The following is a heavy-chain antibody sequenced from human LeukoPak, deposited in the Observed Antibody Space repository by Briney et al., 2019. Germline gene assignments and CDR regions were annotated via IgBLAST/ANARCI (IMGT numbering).Heavy chain of an antibody. CDR3: ASMSTYYDFWSGYSAAREYFDY. CDR2: ISSSGSTI. CDR1: GFTFSDYY. V-gene: IGHV3-11*01. Sequence: PGGSLRLSCAASGFTFSDYYMSWIRQAPGKGLEWVSYISSSGSTIYYADSVKGRFTISRDNAKNSLYLQMNSLRAEDTAVYYCASMSTYYDFWSGYSAAREYFDYWGQGTLVTVSS. J-gene: IGHJ4*02. D-gene: IGHD3-3*01.